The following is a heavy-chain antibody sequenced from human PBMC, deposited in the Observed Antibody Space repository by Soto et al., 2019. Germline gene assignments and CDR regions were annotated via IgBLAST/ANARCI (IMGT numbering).Heavy chain of an antibody. CDR2: IIPIFGTA. J-gene: IGHJ4*02. V-gene: IGHV1-69*13. D-gene: IGHD3-22*01. CDR1: GGTFSSYA. CDR3: ARSPYFHFLPDSSGYWYYFDY. Sequence: GASVKVSCKASGGTFSSYAISWVRQAPGQGLEWMGGIIPIFGTANYAQKFQGRVTITADESTSTAYMELSSLRSEDTAVYYCARSPYFHFLPDSSGYWYYFDYWGQGTLVTVSS.